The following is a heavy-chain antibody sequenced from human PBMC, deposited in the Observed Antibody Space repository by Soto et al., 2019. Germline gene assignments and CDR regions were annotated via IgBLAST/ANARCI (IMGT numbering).Heavy chain of an antibody. D-gene: IGHD4-17*01. Sequence: PGESLKISCKGSGYSFIDYWIGWVRQVPGKGLEWMGRIDPSDSYTNYSPSFQGHVTISADKSISTAYLQWSSLKASDTAMYYCARHLIYGDYYYYGMDVWGQGTTVTVSS. CDR2: IDPSDSYT. CDR3: ARHLIYGDYYYYGMDV. CDR1: GYSFIDYW. V-gene: IGHV5-10-1*01. J-gene: IGHJ6*02.